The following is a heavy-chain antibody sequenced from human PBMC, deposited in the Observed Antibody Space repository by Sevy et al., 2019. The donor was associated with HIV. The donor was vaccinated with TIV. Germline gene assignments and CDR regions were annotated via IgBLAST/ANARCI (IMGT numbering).Heavy chain of an antibody. J-gene: IGHJ4*02. V-gene: IGHV1-2*02. CDR3: AKGPQVFDSSGYLGY. CDR2: INPNSDDT. Sequence: ASVKVSCKTSGYSFTAYYMHWVRQAPGQGLEWMGWINPNSDDTNYAQNFQGRVTMTSDASTSTAYLELSRLRYDDTAMYYCAKGPQVFDSSGYLGYWGQGTLVTVSS. D-gene: IGHD3-22*01. CDR1: GYSFTAYY.